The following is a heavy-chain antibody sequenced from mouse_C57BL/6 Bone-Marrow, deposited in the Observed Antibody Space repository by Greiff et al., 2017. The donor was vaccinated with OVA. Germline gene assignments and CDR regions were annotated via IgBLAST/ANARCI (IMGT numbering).Heavy chain of an antibody. Sequence: VQLQQSGAELARPGASVKLSCKASGYTFTSYGISWVKQRTGQGLEWIGEIYPRSGNTYYNEKFKGKATLTADKSSSTAYMELRSRTSEDSAVYFCARSGIYYYGSSYVWYFDVWGTGTTVTVSS. CDR2: IYPRSGNT. V-gene: IGHV1-81*01. CDR1: GYTFTSYG. D-gene: IGHD1-1*01. J-gene: IGHJ1*03. CDR3: ARSGIYYYGSSYVWYFDV.